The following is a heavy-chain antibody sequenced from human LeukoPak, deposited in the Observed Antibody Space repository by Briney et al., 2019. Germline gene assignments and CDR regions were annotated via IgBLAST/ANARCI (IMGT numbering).Heavy chain of an antibody. Sequence: GGSLRLSCAASGFXFSDYYISWIRQVPGKGLEWVSYISGSSSYTNYADSVKGRFTISRDNANNSLYLQMNSLGAEDTAVYYCTRITVVAGNTYLADYWGRGTLVTVSS. J-gene: IGHJ4*02. D-gene: IGHD6-19*01. CDR3: TRITVVAGNTYLADY. CDR2: ISGSSSYT. CDR1: GFXFSDYY. V-gene: IGHV3-11*03.